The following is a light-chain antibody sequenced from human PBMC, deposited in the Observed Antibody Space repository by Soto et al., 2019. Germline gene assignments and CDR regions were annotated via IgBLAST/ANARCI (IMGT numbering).Light chain of an antibody. CDR1: QSIGSW. V-gene: IGKV1-5*01. CDR3: QQYKSYWT. CDR2: DAS. J-gene: IGKJ1*01. Sequence: DIQMTQSPSTLSASVGDRVTITCRASQSIGSWLAWYQQKPGKAPKLLISDASNLESGVPSRFSGSGSGTEFTLTISSLQPDDFATYHCQQYKSYWTFGQGTKVDIK.